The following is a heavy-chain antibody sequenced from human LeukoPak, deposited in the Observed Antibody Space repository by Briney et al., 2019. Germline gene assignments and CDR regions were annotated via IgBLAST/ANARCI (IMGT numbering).Heavy chain of an antibody. D-gene: IGHD6-19*01. J-gene: IGHJ3*02. CDR2: IGSAGDT. V-gene: IGHV3-13*01. Sequence: PGGSLRLSCAASGFTFSNYDMHWVRQATGKGLEWVSAIGSAGDTYYTGSVKGRFTISRENAKNSLYLQMNSLRAEDTAVYYCAQQWLVLGAFDIWGQGTMVTVSS. CDR1: GFTFSNYD. CDR3: AQQWLVLGAFDI.